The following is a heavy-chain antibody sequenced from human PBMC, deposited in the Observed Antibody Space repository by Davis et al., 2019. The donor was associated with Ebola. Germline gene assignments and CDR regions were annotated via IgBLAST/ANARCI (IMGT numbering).Heavy chain of an antibody. CDR2: ISGSGGST. J-gene: IGHJ4*02. CDR3: ASSRTTRSYYFDY. CDR1: GFTFSSYW. V-gene: IGHV3-23*01. Sequence: GESLKISCAASGFTFSSYWMHWVRQAPGKGLEWVSAISGSGGSTYYADSVKGRFTISRDNSKNTLYLQMNSLRAEDTAVYYCASSRTTRSYYFDYWGQGTLVTVSS. D-gene: IGHD4-17*01.